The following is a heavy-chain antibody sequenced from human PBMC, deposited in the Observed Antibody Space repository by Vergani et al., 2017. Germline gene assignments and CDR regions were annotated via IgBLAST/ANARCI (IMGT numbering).Heavy chain of an antibody. Sequence: QVQLVQSGAEVKKPGSSVKVSCKASGGTFSSYATSWVRQAPGQGLEWMGGIIPIFGTANYAQKFQGRVTITADESTSTAYMELSSLRSEDTAVYYCARDYRRGSSWYFGPPSSYYYYYMDVWGKGTTVTVSS. D-gene: IGHD6-13*01. CDR1: GGTFSSYA. CDR2: IIPIFGTA. V-gene: IGHV1-69*01. CDR3: ARDYRRGSSWYFGPPSSYYYYYMDV. J-gene: IGHJ6*03.